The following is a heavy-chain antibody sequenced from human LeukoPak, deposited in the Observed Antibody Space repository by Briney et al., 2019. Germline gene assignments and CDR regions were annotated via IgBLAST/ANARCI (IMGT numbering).Heavy chain of an antibody. Sequence: PSQTLSLTCTVSGGSISSGDHYWSWIRQPPGKGLEWIGYIYYSGSTYYNPSLKSRVTISVDTSKNQFSLKMSSVTAADTAVYYCARANDLGHFDYWGQGTLVTVSS. CDR2: IYYSGST. V-gene: IGHV4-30-4*08. CDR3: ARANDLGHFDY. CDR1: GGSISSGDHY. J-gene: IGHJ4*02.